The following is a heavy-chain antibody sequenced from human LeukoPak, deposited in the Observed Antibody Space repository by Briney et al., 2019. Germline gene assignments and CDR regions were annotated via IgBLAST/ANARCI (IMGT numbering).Heavy chain of an antibody. J-gene: IGHJ4*02. CDR2: IMQDGSEK. CDR3: ARDWSGWYYEY. CDR1: GFTFSSYW. Sequence: GGSLRLSCAASGFTFSSYWMSWVRQAPGQGLEWVANIMQDGSEKYYVDSVKGRFTISRDNAKNSLYLQMNSLRAEDTAVYCCARDWSGWYYEYWGQGTLVTVSS. V-gene: IGHV3-7*01. D-gene: IGHD3-3*01.